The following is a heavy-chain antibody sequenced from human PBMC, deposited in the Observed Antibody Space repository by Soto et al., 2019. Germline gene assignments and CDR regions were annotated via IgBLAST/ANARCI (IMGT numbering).Heavy chain of an antibody. CDR2: IYYGGST. CDR3: AREWERYSEYYFDY. V-gene: IGHV4-31*03. Sequence: TLSLTCTVSGGSISSGGYYWSWIRQHPGKGLEWIGCIYYGGSTYYNPSLKSRVTISVDTSKNQFSLKLSSVTAADTAVYYCAREWERYSEYYFDYWGQGTLVTVSS. D-gene: IGHD1-26*01. J-gene: IGHJ4*02. CDR1: GGSISSGGYY.